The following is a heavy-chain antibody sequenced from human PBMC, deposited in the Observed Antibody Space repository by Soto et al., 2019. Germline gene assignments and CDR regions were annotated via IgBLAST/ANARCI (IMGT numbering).Heavy chain of an antibody. Sequence: AGGSLRLSCAASGFTFDDYAMHWVRQAPGKGLEWVSGISWNSGSIGYADSVKGRFTISRDNAKNSLYLQMNSLRAEDTALYYCAKDSSVPAAMLNYYYYMDVWGKGTTVTVSS. CDR2: ISWNSGSI. V-gene: IGHV3-9*01. J-gene: IGHJ6*03. CDR1: GFTFDDYA. D-gene: IGHD2-2*01. CDR3: AKDSSVPAAMLNYYYYMDV.